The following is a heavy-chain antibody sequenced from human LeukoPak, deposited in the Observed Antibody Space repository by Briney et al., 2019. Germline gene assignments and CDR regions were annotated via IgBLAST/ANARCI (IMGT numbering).Heavy chain of an antibody. D-gene: IGHD1-26*01. CDR1: GFTFTNYW. Sequence: GGSLRLSCAVSGFTFTNYWMTWVRQAPGKGLEWVANIDQDETEKFYVDSVVGRFTISRDNGKNFLYLQMNSLRAEDTAVYYCAKSGGFFDTWGQGTLVTVSS. CDR2: IDQDETEK. J-gene: IGHJ5*02. V-gene: IGHV3-7*01. CDR3: AKSGGFFDT.